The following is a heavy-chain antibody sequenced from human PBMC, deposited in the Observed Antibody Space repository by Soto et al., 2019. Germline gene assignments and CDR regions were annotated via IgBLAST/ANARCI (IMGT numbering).Heavy chain of an antibody. CDR1: GFTFSSYG. D-gene: IGHD1-1*01. J-gene: IGHJ4*02. CDR3: AKDGDWTDPHHPEY. V-gene: IGHV3-30*18. CDR2: VSYDGSNE. Sequence: QVQLVESGGGVVQPGRSLRLSCAASGFTFSSYGMHWVRQAPGKGLEWVTLVSYDGSNEYYADSVKGRFTISRDNSKNTLYLQMNSLRAEDTAVYYCAKDGDWTDPHHPEYRGKGPVVTVCS.